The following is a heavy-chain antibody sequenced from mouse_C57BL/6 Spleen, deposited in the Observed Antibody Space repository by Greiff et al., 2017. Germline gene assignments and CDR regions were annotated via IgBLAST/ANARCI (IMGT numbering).Heavy chain of an antibody. D-gene: IGHD2-3*01. CDR1: GYTFTDYE. V-gene: IGHV1-15*01. Sequence: QVQLQQSGAELVRPGASVTLSCKASGYTFTDYEMHWVKQTPVHGLEWIGAIDPETGGTAYNQKFKGKAILTADKSSSTAYMELRSLTSEDSAGYYCTRGGWLLPYVDYWGQGTTLTVSS. J-gene: IGHJ2*01. CDR3: TRGGWLLPYVDY. CDR2: IDPETGGT.